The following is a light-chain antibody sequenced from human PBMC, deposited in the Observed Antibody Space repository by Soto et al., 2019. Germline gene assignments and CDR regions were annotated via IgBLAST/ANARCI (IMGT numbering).Light chain of an antibody. Sequence: EIVMTKSPSTLSVYPGQRAKLSCRASQSVSSSFLAWYQQKVGQAPRLLIYGASSRATGIPDRFSGSGSGTDFTLTISRLEPEDFAVYYCQQYGSLPRTFGQGTRLDIK. J-gene: IGKJ5*01. CDR2: GAS. V-gene: IGKV3-20*01. CDR3: QQYGSLPRT. CDR1: QSVSSSF.